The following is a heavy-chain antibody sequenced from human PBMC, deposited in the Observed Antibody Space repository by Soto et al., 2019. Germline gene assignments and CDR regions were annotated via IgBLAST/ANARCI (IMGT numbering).Heavy chain of an antibody. CDR2: IYYSGTT. CDR1: GCSISSYY. J-gene: IGHJ6*02. V-gene: IGHV4-59*08. Sequence: SETLSLTCTVSGCSISSYYWSWIRQPPGKGLEWIGYIYYSGTTDYSPSLKSRVTISVDTSKNQFSLKLSSVTAADSAIYYCARQSGGYYYYGMDVWGQGTTVTVSS. CDR3: ARQSGGYYYYGMDV. D-gene: IGHD1-26*01.